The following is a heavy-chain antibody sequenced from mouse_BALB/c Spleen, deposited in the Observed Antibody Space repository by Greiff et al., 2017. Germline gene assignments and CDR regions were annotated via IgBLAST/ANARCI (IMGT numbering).Heavy chain of an antibody. D-gene: IGHD1-1*02. CDR1: GFTFSSYA. Sequence: EVKLVESGGGLVKPGGSLKLSCAASGFTFSSYAMSWVRQSPEKRLEWVAEISSGGSYTYYPDTVTGRFTISRDNAKNTLYLEMSSLRSEDTAMYYCARSGNYVDYWGQGTTLTVSA. CDR3: ARSGNYVDY. CDR2: ISSGGSYT. J-gene: IGHJ2*01. V-gene: IGHV5-9-4*01.